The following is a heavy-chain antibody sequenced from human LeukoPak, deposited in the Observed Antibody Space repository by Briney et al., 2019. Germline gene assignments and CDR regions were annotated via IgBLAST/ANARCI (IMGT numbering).Heavy chain of an antibody. CDR1: GGSINSYY. J-gene: IGHJ4*02. CDR2: VYNTGRT. D-gene: IGHD5-12*01. V-gene: IGHV4-59*01. Sequence: SETLSLTCTVSGGSINSYYWSWIRQPPGKGLGWIGNVYNTGRTNYNPSLESRVTLSVDTSKNQFSLRLNAVTAADTAVYYCARAVGDYGYGRYFDHGGQGTLVTVSS. CDR3: ARAVGDYGYGRYFDH.